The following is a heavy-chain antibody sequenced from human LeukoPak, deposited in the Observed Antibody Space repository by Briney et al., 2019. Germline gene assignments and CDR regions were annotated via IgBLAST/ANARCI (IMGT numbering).Heavy chain of an antibody. CDR2: IIPIFGTA. CDR3: ARAGVPIAARLKAFAI. D-gene: IGHD6-6*01. CDR1: GGAFSSYA. J-gene: IGHJ3*02. Sequence: GSSVKVSCKASGGAFSSYAISWVRQAPGQGLEWMGGIIPIFGTANYAQKFQGRVTITTDESTSTAYMELSSLRSEDTAVHYCARAGVPIAARLKAFAIWGQRTMVTVSS. V-gene: IGHV1-69*05.